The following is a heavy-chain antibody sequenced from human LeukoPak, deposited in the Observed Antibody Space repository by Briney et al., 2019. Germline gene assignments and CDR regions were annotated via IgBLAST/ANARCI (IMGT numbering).Heavy chain of an antibody. CDR3: ARLPLAAAGRGYYYYYYGMDV. V-gene: IGHV4-59*08. CDR1: GGSISSYY. CDR2: IYYSGST. Sequence: SETLSLTCTVSGGSISSYYWSWIRQPPGKGLEWIGYIYYSGSTNYNPSLKSRVTISVDTSKNRFSLKLSSATAADTAVYYCARLPLAAAGRGYYYYYYGMDVWGQGTTVTVSS. D-gene: IGHD6-13*01. J-gene: IGHJ6*02.